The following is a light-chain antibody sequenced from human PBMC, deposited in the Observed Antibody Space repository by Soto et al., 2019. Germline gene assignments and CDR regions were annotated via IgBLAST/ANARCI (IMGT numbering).Light chain of an antibody. V-gene: IGLV2-8*01. J-gene: IGLJ1*01. CDR2: EVT. Sequence: QSVLTQPPSASGSLGQSVTISCTGTPSDVGVYNYVSWYQQHPGKAPKPMIYEVTKRPSGVPDRFSASKSGNTASLTVSGLQAEDEADYYCSSSEGSSTLYVFGTGTKVTVL. CDR3: SSSEGSSTLYV. CDR1: PSDVGVYNY.